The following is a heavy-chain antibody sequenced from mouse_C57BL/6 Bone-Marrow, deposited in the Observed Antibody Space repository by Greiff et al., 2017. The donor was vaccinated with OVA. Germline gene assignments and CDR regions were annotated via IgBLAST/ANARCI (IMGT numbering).Heavy chain of an antibody. J-gene: IGHJ1*03. CDR3: AREQGRKYFDV. Sequence: QVQLQQPGAELVMPGASVKLSCKASGYTFTSYWMHWVKQRPGQGLAWIGEIDPSDSYTNYNQQFKGKSILTVDKSSSTAYMQLSSLTSENSAVDDCAREQGRKYFDVWGTGTTVTGSS. V-gene: IGHV1-69*01. CDR2: IDPSDSYT. D-gene: IGHD4-1*01. CDR1: GYTFTSYW.